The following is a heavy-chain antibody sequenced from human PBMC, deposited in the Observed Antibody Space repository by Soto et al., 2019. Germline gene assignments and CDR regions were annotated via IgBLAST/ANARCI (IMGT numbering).Heavy chain of an antibody. J-gene: IGHJ4*02. V-gene: IGHV3-30*04. CDR3: ETDKILGAPDYLDS. Sequence: QEQLVESGGDVVQPGRSLRLSCAASGFTFNSNAMHWVRQAPGKGLVWVAVSSYDGRVQQYTDSVKGRFTISRDDSKNLLYLQMNSLRDEETALYYCETDKILGAPDYLDSRGQGTLVTVSS. CDR2: SSYDGRVQ. CDR1: GFTFNSNA.